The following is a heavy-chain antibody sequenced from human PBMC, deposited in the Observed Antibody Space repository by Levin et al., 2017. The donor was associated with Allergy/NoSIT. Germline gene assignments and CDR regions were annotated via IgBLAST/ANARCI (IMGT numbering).Heavy chain of an antibody. CDR3: STYSSSWYYFDY. V-gene: IGHV3-15*01. CDR1: GFSFSNAW. Sequence: GGSLRLSCAASGFSFSNAWMSWARQAPGKGLEWVGRIKSTTDGGTIEYAAPVKGRFTISRDDSKNTLYLQMNSLKIEDTAVYYCSTYSSSWYYFDYWGQGTLVTVSS. J-gene: IGHJ4*02. D-gene: IGHD6-13*01. CDR2: IKSTTDGGTI.